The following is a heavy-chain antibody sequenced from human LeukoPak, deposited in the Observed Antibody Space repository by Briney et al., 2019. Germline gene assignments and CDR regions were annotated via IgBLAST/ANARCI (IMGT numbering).Heavy chain of an antibody. CDR3: ARVAKALERYYYDSSGYYYQGPNFGY. J-gene: IGHJ4*02. V-gene: IGHV4-34*01. Sequence: KPSETLSLTCAVYGGSFSGYYWSWIRQPPGKGLEWIGEINHSGSTNYNPSLKSRVTISVDTSKNQFSLKLSSVTAADTAVYYCARVAKALERYYYDSSGYYYQGPNFGYWGQGTLVTVSS. D-gene: IGHD3-22*01. CDR1: GGSFSGYY. CDR2: INHSGST.